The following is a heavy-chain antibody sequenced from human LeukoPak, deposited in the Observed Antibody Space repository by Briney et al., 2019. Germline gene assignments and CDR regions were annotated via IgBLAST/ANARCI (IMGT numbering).Heavy chain of an antibody. CDR1: GDSISNDDFY. CDR3: ARDTHDYPYYMDV. J-gene: IGHJ6*03. D-gene: IGHD2-2*02. Sequence: SETLSLTCTVPGDSISNDDFYWSWIRQSSGKGLEWIGYIYYSGNTYYNPSLESRVTISVDTSKNQFSLKLSSVTAADTAVYYCARDTHDYPYYMDVWGKGTTVTVSS. CDR2: IYYSGNT. V-gene: IGHV4-30-4*08.